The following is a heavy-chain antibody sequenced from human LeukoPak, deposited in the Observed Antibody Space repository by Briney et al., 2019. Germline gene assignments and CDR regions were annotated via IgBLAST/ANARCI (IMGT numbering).Heavy chain of an antibody. CDR1: GFTFSSYG. Sequence: GGSLRLSCAASGFTFSSYGMHWVRQAPGKGLEWVAVISYDGSNKYYADSVKGRFTISRDNSKNTLYLQMNSLRAEDTAVYYCARDLMTTVTTGSDWGQGTLVTVSS. V-gene: IGHV3-30*03. D-gene: IGHD4-17*01. CDR3: ARDLMTTVTTGSD. J-gene: IGHJ4*02. CDR2: ISYDGSNK.